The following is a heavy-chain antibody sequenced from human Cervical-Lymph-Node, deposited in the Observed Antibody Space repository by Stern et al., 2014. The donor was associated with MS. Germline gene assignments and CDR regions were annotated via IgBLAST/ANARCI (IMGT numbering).Heavy chain of an antibody. D-gene: IGHD5-24*01. Sequence: QVQLQESGPGLVKPSETLSLTCNVSGASFTDYYWSWIRQPPGKGLEWIGYIYSIGSTNYSPSLKSRVTISIDTSKSQFSLNLQSVTAADTAVYYCARGGRMASMFYWGQGTLVTVSS. CDR2: IYSIGST. J-gene: IGHJ4*02. V-gene: IGHV4-59*01. CDR1: GASFTDYY. CDR3: ARGGRMASMFY.